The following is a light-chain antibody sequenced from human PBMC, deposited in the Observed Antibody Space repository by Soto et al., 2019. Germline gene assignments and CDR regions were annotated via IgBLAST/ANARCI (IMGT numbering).Light chain of an antibody. Sequence: DIQIGPSPSTLSASVGDRVTNTCPASQSIGPWLAWYQQKPGGAPKVIIYKASNLESGVPSRFSGSGSATEFTLTISSLKPDDFGVYYCQMYNSYSWTFGQGTKVDIK. CDR3: QMYNSYSWT. J-gene: IGKJ1*01. V-gene: IGKV1-5*03. CDR1: QSIGPW. CDR2: KAS.